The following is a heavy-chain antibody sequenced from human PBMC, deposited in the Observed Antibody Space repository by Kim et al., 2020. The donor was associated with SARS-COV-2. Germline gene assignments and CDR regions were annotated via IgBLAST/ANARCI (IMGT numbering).Heavy chain of an antibody. CDR2: ISTPPTYI. CDR3: ARLRGQQHEY. Sequence: GGSLRLSCVGSGFSFSYYSMNWVRQAPGKGLEWVSYISTPPTYIYYTDSVKGRFTISRDNAKNSLYLQMNSLRAEDTAVYYCARLRGQQHEYWGQGTLVTVSS. CDR1: GFSFSYYS. J-gene: IGHJ4*02. V-gene: IGHV3-21*01. D-gene: IGHD6-13*01.